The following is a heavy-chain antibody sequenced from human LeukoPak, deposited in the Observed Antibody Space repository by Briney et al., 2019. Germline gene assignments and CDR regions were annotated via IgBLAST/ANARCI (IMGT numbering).Heavy chain of an antibody. Sequence: PSETLSLTCTVSGVSISSYYWSWIRQPAGKGLEWIGRIYTSGSTNYNPSLKSRVTMSADTSKNQFSLNLSSVTAADTAVYYCARDSYYYDSSGSKVLDYWGQGTLVTVSS. CDR2: IYTSGST. J-gene: IGHJ4*02. D-gene: IGHD3-22*01. CDR1: GVSISSYY. CDR3: ARDSYYYDSSGSKVLDY. V-gene: IGHV4-4*07.